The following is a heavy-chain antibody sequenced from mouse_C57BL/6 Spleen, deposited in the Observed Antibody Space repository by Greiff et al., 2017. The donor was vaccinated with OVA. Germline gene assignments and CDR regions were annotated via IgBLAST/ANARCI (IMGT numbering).Heavy chain of an antibody. J-gene: IGHJ1*03. CDR1: GYTFTSYW. V-gene: IGHV1-53*01. Sequence: QVQLQQPGTELVKPGASVKLSCKASGYTFTSYWMHWVKQRPGQGLEWIGNINPSNGGTNYNAKFKSKATLTVDKSSSTAYMQLSSLTSEDSAVYYCARGGTTVVATNWYFDVGGTGTTVTVSS. CDR2: INPSNGGT. D-gene: IGHD1-1*01. CDR3: ARGGTTVVATNWYFDV.